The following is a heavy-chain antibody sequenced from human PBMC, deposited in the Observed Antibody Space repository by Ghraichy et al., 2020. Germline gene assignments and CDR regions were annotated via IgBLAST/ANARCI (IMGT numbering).Heavy chain of an antibody. CDR3: TRDVDVGSSEH. Sequence: GGSLRLSCAASGFTFTSYCMHWVRQAPGKGLGWVSRISSDGSSTNYADSVKGRFTISRDNAKKTLYLQMNSLRAEDTAVYYCTRDVDVGSSEHWGQGTPVTVSS. V-gene: IGHV3-74*01. CDR1: GFTFTSYC. CDR2: ISSDGSST. J-gene: IGHJ1*01. D-gene: IGHD2-2*03.